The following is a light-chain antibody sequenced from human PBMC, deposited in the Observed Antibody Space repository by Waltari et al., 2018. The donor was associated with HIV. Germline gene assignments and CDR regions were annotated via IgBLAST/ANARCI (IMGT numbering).Light chain of an antibody. CDR3: QQRADWPLT. CDR2: DAS. V-gene: IGKV3-11*01. J-gene: IGKJ4*01. CDR1: QRVDTF. Sequence: DIVLTQSPVTLSLSLGERATLSCRASQRVDTFLAWYQQRPGQAPRLLIYDASRRASGIPARFSGTGSGTDYTLTIGSVEPEDFAVYYCQQRADWPLTFGGGTRVDIK.